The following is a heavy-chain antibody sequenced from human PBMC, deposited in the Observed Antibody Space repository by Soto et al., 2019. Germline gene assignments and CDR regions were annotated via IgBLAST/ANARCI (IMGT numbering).Heavy chain of an antibody. CDR1: GFTFTNAW. CDR2: IKSKTDGGTT. J-gene: IGHJ1*01. CDR3: TMVSYSTILLVRLAY. Sequence: PGGSLRLSCAASGFTFTNAWINWVRQAPGKGLEWVGRIKSKTDGGTTDYAEPVKGRFAISRDDSNNMVYLQMNSLKIEDTAVYYCTMVSYSTILLVRLAYCGHGSLVPVSS. V-gene: IGHV3-15*07. D-gene: IGHD2-8*01.